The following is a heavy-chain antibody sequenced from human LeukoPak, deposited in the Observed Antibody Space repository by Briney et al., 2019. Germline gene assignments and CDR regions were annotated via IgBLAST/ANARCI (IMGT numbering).Heavy chain of an antibody. J-gene: IGHJ4*02. Sequence: QPGGSLRLSCAASGFTFSNAWMTWVRQIPGKELEWVGRIKSKTDGGTTDYAEPVKGIFTISRDDSKSMLYLQMNSLKVEDTAVYYCTADPPGMSTSTEIDHWGQGTLVTVSS. CDR2: IKSKTDGGTT. CDR1: GFTFSNAW. D-gene: IGHD3-10*01. V-gene: IGHV3-15*05. CDR3: TADPPGMSTSTEIDH.